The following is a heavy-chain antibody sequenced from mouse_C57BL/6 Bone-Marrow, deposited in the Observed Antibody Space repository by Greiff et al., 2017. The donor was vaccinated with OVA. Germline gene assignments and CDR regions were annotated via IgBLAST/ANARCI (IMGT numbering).Heavy chain of an antibody. J-gene: IGHJ2*01. D-gene: IGHD2-1*01. CDR3: ARGMIYGNGGY. CDR2: IYPRSGNT. V-gene: IGHV1-81*01. Sequence: VKLMESGAELARPGASVKLSCKASGYTFTSYGISWVKQSTGQGLEWIGEIYPRSGNTYYNEKFKGKATLTADKSSSTAYMELRSLTSEDSAVYFCARGMIYGNGGYWGQGTTLTVSS. CDR1: GYTFTSYG.